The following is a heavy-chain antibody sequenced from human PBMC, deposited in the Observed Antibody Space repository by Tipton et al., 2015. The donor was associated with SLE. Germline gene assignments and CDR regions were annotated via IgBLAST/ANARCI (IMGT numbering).Heavy chain of an antibody. CDR3: AGELLIYSDY. V-gene: IGHV3-30*04. J-gene: IGHJ4*02. CDR1: GYTFPTYA. D-gene: IGHD1-26*01. CDR2: ISYDESIK. Sequence: SLRLSCAASGYTFPTYAMHWVRQAPGKGLEWVAVISYDESIKYYADSVKGRFTISRDESKNTMYLQMNSLRAEDTAVYYCAGELLIYSDYWGQGTLVTVSS.